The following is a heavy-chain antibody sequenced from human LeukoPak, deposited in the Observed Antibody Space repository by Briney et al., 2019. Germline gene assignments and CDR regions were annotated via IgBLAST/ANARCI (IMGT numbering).Heavy chain of an antibody. J-gene: IGHJ6*02. D-gene: IGHD6-13*01. Sequence: PGGSLRLSCAASGFTFTTSWMHWVRQAPGKGLVWVSRINKDGSSSNYADSVKGRFTISRDNAKNTLYLQTNSLRIEDTAVYYCAAATAAAGASNGMDVWSQGTTVTVSS. CDR1: GFTFTTSW. V-gene: IGHV3-74*01. CDR2: INKDGSSS. CDR3: AAATAAAGASNGMDV.